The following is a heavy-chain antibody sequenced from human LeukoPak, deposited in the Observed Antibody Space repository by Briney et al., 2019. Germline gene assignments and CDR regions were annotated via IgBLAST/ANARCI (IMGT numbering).Heavy chain of an antibody. CDR1: GGSFSGYY. D-gene: IGHD2-2*01. Sequence: SETLSLTCAVYGGSFSGYYWSWIRQPPGKGLEWIGEINHSGSTNYNPSLKSRVTISVDTSKNQFSLKLSSVIAADTAVYYCARENRGCSSTSCYNWFDPWGQGTLVTVSS. CDR3: ARENRGCSSTSCYNWFDP. CDR2: INHSGST. V-gene: IGHV4-34*01. J-gene: IGHJ5*02.